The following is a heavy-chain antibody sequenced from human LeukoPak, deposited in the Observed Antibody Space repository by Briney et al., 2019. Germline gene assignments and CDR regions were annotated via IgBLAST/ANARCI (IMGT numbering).Heavy chain of an antibody. J-gene: IGHJ5*02. CDR2: IYYSGST. CDR3: ARDSRIAAGWFDP. D-gene: IGHD6-13*01. CDR1: GGSISSGDYY. Sequence: PSETLSLTCTVSGGSISSGDYYWSWIRQPPGKGLEWIGYIYYSGSTYYNPSLKSRVTISVDTSKNQFSLKLSSVTAADTAVYHCARDSRIAAGWFDPWGQGTLVTVSS. V-gene: IGHV4-30-4*01.